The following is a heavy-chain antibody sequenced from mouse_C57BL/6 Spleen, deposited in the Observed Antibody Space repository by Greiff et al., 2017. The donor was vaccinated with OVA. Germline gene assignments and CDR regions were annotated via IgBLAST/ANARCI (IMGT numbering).Heavy chain of an antibody. V-gene: IGHV5-15*01. J-gene: IGHJ2*01. CDR2: ISNLAYSI. D-gene: IGHD1-1*01. Sequence: EVKLMESGGGLVQPGGSLKLSCAASGFTFSDYGMAWVRPAPRTGPEWVAFISNLAYSIYYADTVPGRFAISRENAKNTLYLEMSSLRSEDTAMYYCARITTGYFDYWGQGTTLTVSS. CDR1: GFTFSDYG. CDR3: ARITTGYFDY.